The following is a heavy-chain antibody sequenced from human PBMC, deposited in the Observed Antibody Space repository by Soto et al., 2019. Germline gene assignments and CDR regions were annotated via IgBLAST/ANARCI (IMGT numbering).Heavy chain of an antibody. J-gene: IGHJ5*02. CDR2: INAGNGNT. Sequence: VSVKVSCKSSGYTMTIDARDWVSRTQGQRLEWMGWINAGNGNTKYSQKFQGRVTITRDTSASTAYMELSSLRSEDTAVYYCASDPIAVAGFGFDPWGQGTLVTVSS. D-gene: IGHD6-19*01. V-gene: IGHV1-3*01. CDR3: ASDPIAVAGFGFDP. CDR1: GYTMTIDA.